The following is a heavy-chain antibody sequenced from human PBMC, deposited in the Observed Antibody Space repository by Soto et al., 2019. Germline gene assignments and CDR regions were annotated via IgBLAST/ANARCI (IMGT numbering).Heavy chain of an antibody. CDR2: IYYSGNT. J-gene: IGHJ6*03. CDR3: ARHVGGYYYYMDV. D-gene: IGHD2-15*01. V-gene: IGHV4-39*01. CDR1: GGSVSSGSYY. Sequence: SETLSLTCTVSGGSVSSGSYYWGWIRQPPGKGLEWIGSIYYSGNTYYNPSLKSRVTISVDTSKNQFSLKLSSVTAADTTVYYCARHVGGYYYYMDVWGKGTTVTVSS.